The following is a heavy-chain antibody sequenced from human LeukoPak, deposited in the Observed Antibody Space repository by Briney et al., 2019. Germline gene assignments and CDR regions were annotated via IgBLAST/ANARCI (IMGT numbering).Heavy chain of an antibody. CDR1: GGSISSYY. CDR3: ARDKTVPDY. Sequence: SETLSLTCTVSGGSISSYYWSWIRQPPGKGLEWIGYIYYSGSTNYNPSLKSRVTMSVDTSKNQFSLKPSSVTAADTAVYYCARDKTVPDYWGQGTLVTVSS. J-gene: IGHJ4*02. V-gene: IGHV4-59*12. D-gene: IGHD2-2*01. CDR2: IYYSGST.